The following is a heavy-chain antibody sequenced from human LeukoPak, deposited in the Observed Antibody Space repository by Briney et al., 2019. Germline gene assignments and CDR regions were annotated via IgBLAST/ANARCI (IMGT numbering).Heavy chain of an antibody. V-gene: IGHV1-2*04. CDR3: ARGDYGDYGDFDY. CDR1: GYTFTGYY. Sequence: ASVKVSCKASGYTFTGYYMHWGRQAPGQGLEWMGWINPNSGGTNYAQKFQGWVTMTRDTSISTAYMELSRLRSDDTAVYYCARGDYGDYGDFDYWGQGTLVTVSS. J-gene: IGHJ4*02. D-gene: IGHD4-17*01. CDR2: INPNSGGT.